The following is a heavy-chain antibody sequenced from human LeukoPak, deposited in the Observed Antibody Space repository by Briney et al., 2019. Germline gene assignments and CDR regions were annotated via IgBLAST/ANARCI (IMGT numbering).Heavy chain of an antibody. V-gene: IGHV3-21*01. J-gene: IGHJ5*02. D-gene: IGHD6-19*01. CDR2: ISSSSSYI. CDR3: ARDGSGWYPFDP. CDR1: GFTFSSYA. Sequence: PGGSLRLSCAASGFTFSSYAMSWVRQAPGKGLEWVSSISSSSSYIYYADSVKGRFTISRDNAKNSLYLQMNSLRAEDTAVYYCARDGSGWYPFDPWGQGTLVTVSS.